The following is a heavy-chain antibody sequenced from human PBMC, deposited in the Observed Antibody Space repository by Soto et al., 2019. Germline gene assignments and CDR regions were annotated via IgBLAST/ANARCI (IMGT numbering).Heavy chain of an antibody. CDR1: GFTISSYA. V-gene: IGHV3-23*01. J-gene: IGHJ4*02. Sequence: EVQLLESGGGLVQPGGYLRLSCAASGFTISSYAMNWVRQAPGKGLEWVSGISVGGGNTYYADSVKGRFTISRDNSQNKLYLQMNSLRAEDTAVYFCAKRAGGSSGPCDYWGQGNLDTVSS. CDR3: AKRAGGSSGPCDY. D-gene: IGHD6-19*01. CDR2: ISVGGGNT.